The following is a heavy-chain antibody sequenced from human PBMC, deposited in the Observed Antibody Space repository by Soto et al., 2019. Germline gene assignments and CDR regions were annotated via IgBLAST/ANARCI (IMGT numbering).Heavy chain of an antibody. D-gene: IGHD4-17*01. J-gene: IGHJ4*02. CDR2: ISYDGSNN. CDR3: AKDTLCQTVTTLDY. V-gene: IGHV3-30*18. Sequence: QVQLVESGGGVVQPGRSLRLSCAASGFTFSSYGMHWVRQAPGKGLEWVAVISYDGSNNYYADSVKGRFTISRDNSKNTLYLQMNSLRAEDTAVYYCAKDTLCQTVTTLDYWGQGTLVTVSS. CDR1: GFTFSSYG.